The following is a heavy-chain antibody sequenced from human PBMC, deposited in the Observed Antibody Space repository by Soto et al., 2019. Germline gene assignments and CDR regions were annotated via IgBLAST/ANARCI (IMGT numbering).Heavy chain of an antibody. CDR3: ARGGGVRIAAAGGHYYYYYGMDV. CDR1: GDSVSSNSAA. Sequence: PSQTLSLTCAISGDSVSSNSAAWNWIRQSPSRCLECLGRTYYRSKWYNDYAVSVKSRITINPDTSKNQFSLQLNSVTPEDTAVYYCARGGGVRIAAAGGHYYYYYGMDVWGQGTTVTVSS. CDR2: TYYRSKWYN. J-gene: IGHJ6*02. V-gene: IGHV6-1*01. D-gene: IGHD6-13*01.